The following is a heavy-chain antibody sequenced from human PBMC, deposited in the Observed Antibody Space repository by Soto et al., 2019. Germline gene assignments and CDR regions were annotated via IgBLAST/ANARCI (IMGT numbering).Heavy chain of an antibody. D-gene: IGHD2-8*01. J-gene: IGHJ4*02. CDR3: ARGLTXXXXNLDY. CDR1: GGSISSYY. Sequence: PSETLSLTCTVSGGSISSYYWSWIRQPPGKGLEWIGYIYYSGSTNYNPSLKSRVTISVDTSKSQFSLKLSSVTAADTAVYYCARGLTXXXXNLDYWGQGTLVTVSS. V-gene: IGHV4-59*01. CDR2: IYYSGST.